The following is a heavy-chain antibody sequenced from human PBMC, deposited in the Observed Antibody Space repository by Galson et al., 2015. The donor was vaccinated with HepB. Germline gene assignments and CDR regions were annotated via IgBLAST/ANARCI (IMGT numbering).Heavy chain of an antibody. J-gene: IGHJ1*01. D-gene: IGHD3-22*01. CDR3: ASGLRGYYYDSSGYPEYFQH. CDR1: GYTFTSYA. CDR2: INVGNGNT. Sequence: SVKVSCKASGYTFTSYAMHWVRQAPGQRLEWMGWINVGNGNTKYSQKFQGRVTITRDTSASTAYMELSSLRSEDTAVYYCASGLRGYYYDSSGYPEYFQHWGQGTLVTVSS. V-gene: IGHV1-3*01.